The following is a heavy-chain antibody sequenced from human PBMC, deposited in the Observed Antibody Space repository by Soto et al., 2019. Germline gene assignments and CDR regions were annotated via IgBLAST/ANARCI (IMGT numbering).Heavy chain of an antibody. V-gene: IGHV3-30-3*01. J-gene: IGHJ4*02. CDR2: ISYDGSNN. Sequence: GGSLRLSCAASGFTFNSYAMHWVRQAPGKGLEWVAVISYDGSNNYYADSVKGRFTISRDNSKNTLYLQMNSLRAEDTAVYYCAVPDGPANVRVMSSGFDYWGQGTLVTVSS. D-gene: IGHD3-10*02. CDR1: GFTFNSYA. CDR3: AVPDGPANVRVMSSGFDY.